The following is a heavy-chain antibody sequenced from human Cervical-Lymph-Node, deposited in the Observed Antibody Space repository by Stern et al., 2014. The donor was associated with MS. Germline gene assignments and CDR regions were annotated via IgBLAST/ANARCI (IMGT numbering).Heavy chain of an antibody. CDR1: GGTFSSYA. Sequence: QLVESGAEVKKPGSSVKVSCKASGGTFSSYAINWVRQAPGQGLEWMGGIIPIFGTADYAQKFQGRVTITADESTSTAYMELTSLRSEDTAVYYCARGSTVVTDYFDYWGQGTLVTVSS. V-gene: IGHV1-69*01. CDR3: ARGSTVVTDYFDY. D-gene: IGHD4-23*01. CDR2: IIPIFGTA. J-gene: IGHJ4*02.